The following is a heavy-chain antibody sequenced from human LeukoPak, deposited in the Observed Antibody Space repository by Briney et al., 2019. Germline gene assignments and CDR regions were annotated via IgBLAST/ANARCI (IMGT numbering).Heavy chain of an antibody. CDR3: ARDVTAAAGM. J-gene: IGHJ4*02. D-gene: IGHD6-13*01. Sequence: SVKVSCKASGGTFSNYAISWVRQAPGQGLEWMGGIIPIFGTAIYEQKFQGRVTITADESTSTAYMELSSLRSEDTAVYYCARDVTAAAGMWGQGTLVTVSS. CDR2: IIPIFGTA. CDR1: GGTFSNYA. V-gene: IGHV1-69*13.